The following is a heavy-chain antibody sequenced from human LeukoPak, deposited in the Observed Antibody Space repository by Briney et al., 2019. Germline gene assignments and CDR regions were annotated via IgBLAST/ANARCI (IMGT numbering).Heavy chain of an antibody. CDR3: ARESRTQTDY. V-gene: IGHV3-66*01. CDR1: GFTVSSNY. Sequence: GGSLRLSCAASGFTVSSNYMSWVRQGPGKGLEWVSVIYSGGSTYYADSVKGRFTISRDNSKNTLYLQMNSLRAEDTAVYYCARESRTQTDYWGQGTLVTVSS. J-gene: IGHJ4*02. CDR2: IYSGGST.